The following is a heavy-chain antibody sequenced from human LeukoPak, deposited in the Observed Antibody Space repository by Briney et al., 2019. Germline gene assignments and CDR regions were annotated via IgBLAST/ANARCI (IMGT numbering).Heavy chain of an antibody. D-gene: IGHD5-18*01. Sequence: AGGSLRLSCAASGFTFNSYNLNWVRQAPGKGLEWVSFITTTSGTLHYADSVKGRFTISRDNAKNSLYLQLNSLRDEDTAVYYCARGAPGMAYFDCWGQGTLVTVAS. J-gene: IGHJ4*02. V-gene: IGHV3-48*02. CDR3: ARGAPGMAYFDC. CDR2: ITTTSGTL. CDR1: GFTFNSYN.